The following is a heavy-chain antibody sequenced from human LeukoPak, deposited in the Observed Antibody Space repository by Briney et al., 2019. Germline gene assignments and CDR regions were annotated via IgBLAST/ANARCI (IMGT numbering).Heavy chain of an antibody. CDR1: GGSTSSYY. J-gene: IGHJ5*02. CDR2: INHSGST. CDR3: ARGSLSWFDP. Sequence: SETLSLTCTVSGGSTSSYYWSWIRQPPGKGLEWIGEINHSGSTNYNPSLKSRVTISVDTSKNQFSLKLSSVTAADTAVYYCARGSLSWFDPWGQGTLVTVSS. V-gene: IGHV4-34*01.